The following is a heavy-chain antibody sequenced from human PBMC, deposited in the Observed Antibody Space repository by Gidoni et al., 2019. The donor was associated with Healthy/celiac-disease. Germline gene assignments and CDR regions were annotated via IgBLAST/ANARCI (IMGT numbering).Heavy chain of an antibody. CDR2: IYWDDDK. Sequence: QITLKESGPTLVKPTQTPTLTCTFSGFTLSPSGVGVGWLRQPPGQSLEWLALIYWDDDKRYSPSLKSRLTITKDTSKNQVVLTMTNMDPVDTATYYCAHSPITIALGYFDYWGQGTLVTVSS. CDR3: AHSPITIALGYFDY. D-gene: IGHD3-10*01. V-gene: IGHV2-5*02. J-gene: IGHJ4*02. CDR1: GFTLSPSGVG.